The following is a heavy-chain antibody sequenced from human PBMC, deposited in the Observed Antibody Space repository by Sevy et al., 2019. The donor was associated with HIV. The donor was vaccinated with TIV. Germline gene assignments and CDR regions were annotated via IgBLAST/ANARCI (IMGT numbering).Heavy chain of an antibody. Sequence: GGSLRLSCAASGLSVSRNYLSWVRQAPGKGLEWVSVIYAGGSTYYADSMKRRFTVSRNKAKNTLYYQMNGLSAEETAVYYCASQLGIGAFDIWGQGTMVTVSS. J-gene: IGHJ3*02. CDR2: IYAGGST. CDR3: ASQLGIGAFDI. CDR1: GLSVSRNY. D-gene: IGHD7-27*01. V-gene: IGHV3-53*01.